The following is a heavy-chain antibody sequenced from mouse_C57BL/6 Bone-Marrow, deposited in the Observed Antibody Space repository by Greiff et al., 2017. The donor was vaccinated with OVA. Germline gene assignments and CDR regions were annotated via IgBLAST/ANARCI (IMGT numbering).Heavy chain of an antibody. Sequence: VQLQQSGAELMKPGASVKLSCKATGYTFTGYWIEWVKQRPGHGLEWIGEILPRSGSTNYNEKFKGKATFTADTSSNTAYMQLSSLTTEDSAIYYCARILNLLLRSYYFDYWGQGTTLTVSS. CDR3: ARILNLLLRSYYFDY. CDR2: ILPRSGST. J-gene: IGHJ2*01. CDR1: GYTFTGYW. V-gene: IGHV1-9*01. D-gene: IGHD1-1*01.